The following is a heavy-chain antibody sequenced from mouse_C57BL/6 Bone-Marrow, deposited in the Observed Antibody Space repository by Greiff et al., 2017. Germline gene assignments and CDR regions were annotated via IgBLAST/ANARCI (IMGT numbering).Heavy chain of an antibody. Sequence: EVKLVESGGDLVKPGGSLKLSCAASGFTFSSYGMSWVRQTPDKRLEWVATISSGGSYTYYPDSVKGRFTISRDNAKNTLYLQMSSLKSEDTAMYYCARQELGYAMDYWGQGTSVTVSS. CDR2: ISSGGSYT. CDR1: GFTFSSYG. J-gene: IGHJ4*01. V-gene: IGHV5-6*01. CDR3: ARQELGYAMDY. D-gene: IGHD3-1*01.